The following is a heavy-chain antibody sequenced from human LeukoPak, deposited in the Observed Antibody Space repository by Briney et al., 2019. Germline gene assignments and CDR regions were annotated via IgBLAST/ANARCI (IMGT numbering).Heavy chain of an antibody. Sequence: GGSLRLSCAASGFTFSSYGVHWVRQAPGKGLEWVAVIWYDGSHKYYADSVKGRFTISRDNSKNTLYLQMNSLRAEDTAVYYCARDCDYYDILTGYHDYYGMDVWGQGTTVTVSS. J-gene: IGHJ6*02. D-gene: IGHD3-9*01. V-gene: IGHV3-33*01. CDR2: IWYDGSHK. CDR1: GFTFSSYG. CDR3: ARDCDYYDILTGYHDYYGMDV.